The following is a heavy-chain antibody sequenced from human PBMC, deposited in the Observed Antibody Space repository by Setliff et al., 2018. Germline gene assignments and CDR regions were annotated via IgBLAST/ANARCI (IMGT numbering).Heavy chain of an antibody. CDR3: ARSPSSGAYWNPRPFYSDY. D-gene: IGHD1-26*01. CDR2: ISPSGST. CDR1: GASITSGGFY. Sequence: SETLSLTCSVSGASITSGGFYWTWIRQPAGKGLEWIGHISPSGSTTYNPSVKSRVIISLDTSKNHFSLKLDSVTAADTALYYCARSPSSGAYWNPRPFYSDYWARGTLVTVSS. V-gene: IGHV4-61*09. J-gene: IGHJ4*02.